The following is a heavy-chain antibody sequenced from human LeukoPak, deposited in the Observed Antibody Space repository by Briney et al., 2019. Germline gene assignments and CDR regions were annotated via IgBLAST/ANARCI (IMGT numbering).Heavy chain of an antibody. D-gene: IGHD6-6*01. CDR3: ASGYSSSSGFDY. Sequence: ASVKVSCKASGYTFTGSYMDWVRQAPGQGLEWMGRINPNCGGTNYAQKFQGRVTMTRDTSITTAYMELSRLRSDDTAVYYCASGYSSSSGFDYWGQGTLVTVSS. V-gene: IGHV1-2*06. CDR1: GYTFTGSY. CDR2: INPNCGGT. J-gene: IGHJ4*02.